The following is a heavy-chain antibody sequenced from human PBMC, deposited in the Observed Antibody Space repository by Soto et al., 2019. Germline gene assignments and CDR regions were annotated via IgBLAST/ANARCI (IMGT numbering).Heavy chain of an antibody. CDR2: IYYSGIT. CDR1: GGSISSGGYY. J-gene: IGHJ4*02. Sequence: QVQLQESGPGLVKPSQTLSLTCTVSGGSISSGGYYWTWIRQHPGKGLEWIGYIYYSGITDYNPSLKTRVHISVDTSKTQFSLWLSSVTAADTAVYYCAGEPPDWGQGTLVTVSS. V-gene: IGHV4-31*03. CDR3: AGEPPD.